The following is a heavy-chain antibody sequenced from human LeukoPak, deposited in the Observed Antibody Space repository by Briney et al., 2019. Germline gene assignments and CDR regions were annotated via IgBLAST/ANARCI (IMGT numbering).Heavy chain of an antibody. CDR1: GYTFSGYY. D-gene: IGHD2-2*02. Sequence: ASVKVSCKASGYTFSGYYMHWVRQAPGQGVEWMGWINPYSGDTHYAQTFQGRVTVTRDTSISTAYMELSSLRSEDTAVYYYARDRPGRYCSSTRCYMASPFDPWGQGTLVTVSS. V-gene: IGHV1-2*02. CDR3: ARDRPGRYCSSTRCYMASPFDP. CDR2: INPYSGDT. J-gene: IGHJ5*02.